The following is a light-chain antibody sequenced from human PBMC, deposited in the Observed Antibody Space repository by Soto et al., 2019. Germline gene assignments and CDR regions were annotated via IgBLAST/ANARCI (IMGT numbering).Light chain of an antibody. J-gene: IGKJ1*01. V-gene: IGKV3-20*01. Sequence: EIVVTHSPCTLSLSPGSRSTLSCGAGQSVSSYLAWYAQTPGQAPGLLTYGASSRATGIPARSTGRGSGTDSTLTISRLETEDFPVYYCQQYGRSPWTFGPGTKV. CDR2: GAS. CDR1: QSVSSY. CDR3: QQYGRSPWT.